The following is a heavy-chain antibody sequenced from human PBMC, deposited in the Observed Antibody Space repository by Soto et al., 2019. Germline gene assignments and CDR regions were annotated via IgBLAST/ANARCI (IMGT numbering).Heavy chain of an antibody. CDR2: INHSGST. V-gene: IGHV4-34*01. CDR1: GGSFRGYY. D-gene: IGHD1-20*01. CDR3: ARGRYNWNY. Sequence: QVQLQQWGAGLLKPSETLSLTCAVYGGSFRGYYWSWIRQPPGKGLEWIGEINHSGSTNYNPSLKSRVTLSVATSKNQFSLKLSSVTAADTGLYYCARGRYNWNYWGKGTLVTVSS. J-gene: IGHJ4*02.